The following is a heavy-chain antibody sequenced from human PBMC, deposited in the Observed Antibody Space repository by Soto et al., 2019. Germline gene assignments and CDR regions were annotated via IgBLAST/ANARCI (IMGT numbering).Heavy chain of an antibody. CDR1: GFSISSGHF. CDR3: ATDSCCASVVDR. V-gene: IGHV3-30*03. D-gene: IGHD2-2*01. CDR2: TYDRSNK. J-gene: IGHJ5*02. Sequence: LCLTCAASGFSISSGHFCGWMQHPGEELEWGVVRTYDRSNKYYAASVKSRFTISVDTSKNPLYLQLNCVRAEDTAVYYCATDSCCASVVDRWGQGTLVTVSS.